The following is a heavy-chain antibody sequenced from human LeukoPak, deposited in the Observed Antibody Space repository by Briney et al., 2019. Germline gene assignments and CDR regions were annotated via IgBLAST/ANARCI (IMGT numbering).Heavy chain of an antibody. V-gene: IGHV3-30*02. Sequence: GGSLRLSCAASGSTFSSYGMHWVRQAPGKELEWVAFIRYDGSNKYYADSVKGRFTISRDNSKNTLYLQMNSLRAEDTAVYYCAKDGGQQLPRNYFDYWGQGTLVTVSS. D-gene: IGHD6-13*01. CDR2: IRYDGSNK. CDR3: AKDGGQQLPRNYFDY. CDR1: GSTFSSYG. J-gene: IGHJ4*02.